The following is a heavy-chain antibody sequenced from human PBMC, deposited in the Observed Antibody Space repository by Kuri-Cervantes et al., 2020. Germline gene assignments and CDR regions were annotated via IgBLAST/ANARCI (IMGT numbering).Heavy chain of an antibody. CDR1: GGSISSYY. CDR2: IYYSGST. V-gene: IGHV4-59*01. CDR3: AIQYSAISGWFDP. D-gene: IGHD2-21*02. J-gene: IGHJ5*02. Sequence: SETLSLTCTVSGGSISSYYRSWIRQPPGKGLEWIGYIYYSGSTNYNPSLKSRVTISVDTSKNQFSLKLSSVTAADTAVYYCAIQYSAISGWFDPWGQGTLVTVSS.